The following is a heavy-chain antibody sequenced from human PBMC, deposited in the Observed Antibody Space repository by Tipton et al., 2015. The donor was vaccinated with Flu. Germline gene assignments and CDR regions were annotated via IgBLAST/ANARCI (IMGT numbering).Heavy chain of an antibody. D-gene: IGHD3-22*01. CDR3: AMYYYDSSAYYSQGWFDY. J-gene: IGHJ5*01. Sequence: TLSLTCAVSGYSIRSGYYWDWIRQPPGKGLEWIGSIHQSGTTYYKSSLKSRATISVDTSKIQFSLKLSSVTAADTAVYYCAMYYYDSSAYYSQGWFDYWGQGTLVTVSS. CDR1: GYSIRSGYY. V-gene: IGHV4-38-2*01. CDR2: IHQSGTT.